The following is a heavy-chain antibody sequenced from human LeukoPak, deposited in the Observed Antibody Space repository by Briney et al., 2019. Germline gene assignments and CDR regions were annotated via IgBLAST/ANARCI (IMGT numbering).Heavy chain of an antibody. CDR3: ATRGPYYFDY. Sequence: SETLSLTCTVSGYSISSGYYWGWIRQPPGKGLEWIGSIYHSGSTYYNPSLKSRVTISVDTSKNQFSLKLSSVPAADTAVYYCATRGPYYFDYWGQGTLVTVSS. J-gene: IGHJ4*03. V-gene: IGHV4-38-2*02. CDR1: GYSISSGYY. CDR2: IYHSGST.